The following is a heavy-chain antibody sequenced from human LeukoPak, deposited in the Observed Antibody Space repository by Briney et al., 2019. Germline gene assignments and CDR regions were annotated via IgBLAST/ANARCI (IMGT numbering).Heavy chain of an antibody. D-gene: IGHD3-10*01. V-gene: IGHV4-59*01. J-gene: IGHJ5*02. Sequence: SETLSLTCTVSGGSISSYYWSWIRQPPGKGLEWIGYIYYSGSTNYNPSLKSRVTISVDTSKNQFSLKLSSVTAADTAVYYCARATIYYYGSGTQTGFDPWGQGTLVTVSS. CDR1: GGSISSYY. CDR3: ARATIYYYGSGTQTGFDP. CDR2: IYYSGST.